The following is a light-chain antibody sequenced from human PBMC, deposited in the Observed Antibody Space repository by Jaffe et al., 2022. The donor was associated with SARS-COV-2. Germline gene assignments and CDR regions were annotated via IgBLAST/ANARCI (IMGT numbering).Light chain of an antibody. J-gene: IGLJ3*02. Sequence: QSALTQPASVSGSPGQSITISCTGTSSDVDNYNFVSWFQQHPGKAPKLMIYDVSYRPSGVSNRFSGSKSGNTASLTISGLQAEDEADYYCSSRTSSGTWVFGGGTKLTVL. V-gene: IGLV2-14*01. CDR2: DVS. CDR3: SSRTSSGTWV. CDR1: SSDVDNYNF.